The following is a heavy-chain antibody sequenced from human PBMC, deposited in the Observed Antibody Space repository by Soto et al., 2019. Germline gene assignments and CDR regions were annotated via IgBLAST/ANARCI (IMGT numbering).Heavy chain of an antibody. V-gene: IGHV4-59*08. CDR1: GGSISSYY. J-gene: IGHJ4*02. CDR2: IYYSGST. D-gene: IGHD1-26*01. Sequence: SETLSLTCTVSGGSISSYYWSWIRQPPGKGLEWIGYIYYSGSTNYNPSLKSRVTISVDTSKNQFSLKLSSVTAADTAVYYCARRIGRYYFDYWGQGTLVTVSS. CDR3: ARRIGRYYFDY.